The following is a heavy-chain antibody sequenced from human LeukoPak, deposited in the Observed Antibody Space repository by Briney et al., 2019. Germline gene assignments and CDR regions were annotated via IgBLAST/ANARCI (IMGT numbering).Heavy chain of an antibody. CDR3: ARSPHYFYGMDV. CDR2: IYTDGST. Sequence: GRSLRLSCAASGFSFRNAWMSWVRQAPGKGLEWVSLIYTDGSTYYADSVKGRFTISRDNSKNTLYLQMNSLRGGDTAVYYCARSPHYFYGMDVWGQGTTVTVSS. V-gene: IGHV3-66*01. CDR1: GFSFRNAW. J-gene: IGHJ6*02.